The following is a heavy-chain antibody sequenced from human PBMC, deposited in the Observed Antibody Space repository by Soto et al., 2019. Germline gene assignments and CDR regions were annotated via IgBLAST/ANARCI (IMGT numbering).Heavy chain of an antibody. CDR2: IYTSGST. CDR3: ARGPITFSSGWYDYYYYGMDV. Sequence: LSLTCTVSGGSISSYYWSWIRQPAGKGLEWIGRIYTSGSTNYNPSLKSRVTMSVDTSKNQFSLKLSSVTAADTAVYYCARGPITFSSGWYDYYYYGMDVWGQGTTGNVSS. V-gene: IGHV4-4*07. D-gene: IGHD6-19*01. CDR1: GGSISSYY. J-gene: IGHJ6*01.